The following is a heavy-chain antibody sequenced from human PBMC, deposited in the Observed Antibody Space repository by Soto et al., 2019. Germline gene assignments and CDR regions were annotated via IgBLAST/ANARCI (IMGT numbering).Heavy chain of an antibody. CDR3: AFGAPKWFGELPTVFDY. D-gene: IGHD3-10*01. CDR2: ISYDGSNK. V-gene: IGHV3-30-3*01. J-gene: IGHJ4*02. Sequence: QVQLVESGGGVVQPGRSLRLSCAASGFTFSSDAMHWVRQAPGKVLEWVAVISYDGSNKYYADSVKGRFTISRDNSKNTLYLQTNSPRAEDTAVYYCAFGAPKWFGELPTVFDYWGQGTLVTVSS. CDR1: GFTFSSDA.